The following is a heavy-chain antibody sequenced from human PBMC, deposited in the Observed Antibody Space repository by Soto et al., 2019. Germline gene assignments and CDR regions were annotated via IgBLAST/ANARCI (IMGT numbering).Heavy chain of an antibody. J-gene: IGHJ4*02. CDR2: IIPIFGTA. CDR3: ASHSGQAAYLCY. D-gene: IGHD1-26*01. CDR1: GGNFSSYA. V-gene: IGHV1-69*13. Sequence: ASVKVSCKASGGNFSSYAISWVRQAPGQGLEWMGGIIPIFGTANYAQKFQGRVTITADESTSTAYMELSSLRSEDTAVYYCASHSGQAAYLCYWGQGTLVTVSS.